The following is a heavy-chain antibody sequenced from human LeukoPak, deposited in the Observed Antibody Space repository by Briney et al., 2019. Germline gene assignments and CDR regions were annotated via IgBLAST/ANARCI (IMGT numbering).Heavy chain of an antibody. CDR1: GYTFTDYY. CDR3: ARDYSGSYTH. Sequence: ASVKVSCKASGYTFTDYYILWVRQAPGQGLEWVGLIHPNTGDTFYEQKFRGRVTMTRDTSINTAYMELDRLTSDDTAVYYCARDYSGSYTHWAQGTLVTVSS. CDR2: IHPNTGDT. D-gene: IGHD1-26*01. V-gene: IGHV1-2*06. J-gene: IGHJ4*02.